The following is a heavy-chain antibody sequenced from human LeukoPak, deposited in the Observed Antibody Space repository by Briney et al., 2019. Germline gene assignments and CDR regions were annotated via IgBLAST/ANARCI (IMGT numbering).Heavy chain of an antibody. CDR1: GGSISSGTYY. D-gene: IGHD3-9*01. J-gene: IGHJ4*02. CDR2: IYYSGSA. Sequence: SETLSLTCTVSGGSISSGTYYWNWIRQHPGKGLEWIGYIYYSGSAYYNPSLKSRVTISLDTSKNQFSLELSSVTAADTAVYYCARGGPDILTGSQAEYWGQGTLVTVSS. CDR3: ARGGPDILTGSQAEY. V-gene: IGHV4-31*03.